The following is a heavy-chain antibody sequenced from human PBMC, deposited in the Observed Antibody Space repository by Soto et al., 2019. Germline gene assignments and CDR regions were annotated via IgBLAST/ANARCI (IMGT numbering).Heavy chain of an antibody. V-gene: IGHV1-2*02. CDR2: INPNSGGT. CDR3: ASGSGYDLADYGMDV. J-gene: IGHJ6*02. D-gene: IGHD5-12*01. CDR1: GYTFTGYY. Sequence: ASVKVSCKASGYTFTGYYMHRVRQAPGQGLEWMGWINPNSGGTNYAQKFQGRVTMTRDTSISTAYMELSRLRSDDTAVYYCASGSGYDLADYGMDVWGQGTTVTVSS.